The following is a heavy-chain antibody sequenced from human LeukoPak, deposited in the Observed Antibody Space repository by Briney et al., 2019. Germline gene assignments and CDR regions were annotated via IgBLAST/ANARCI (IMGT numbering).Heavy chain of an antibody. Sequence: GGSLRLSCAASGFTFRSYWMHWVRQPPGKGLVWVSRIKVDGSSTTYADSVKGRFTISRDNAKETVYLQMNSLRAEDTAVYYCAKGIELWLTYFDHWGQGTLVTASS. CDR1: GFTFRSYW. V-gene: IGHV3-74*01. CDR3: AKGIELWLTYFDH. J-gene: IGHJ4*02. CDR2: IKVDGSST. D-gene: IGHD5-18*01.